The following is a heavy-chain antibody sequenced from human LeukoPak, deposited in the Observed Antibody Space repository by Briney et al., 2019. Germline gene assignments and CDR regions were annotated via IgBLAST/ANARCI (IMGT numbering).Heavy chain of an antibody. J-gene: IGHJ4*02. CDR1: GYTFTTYW. CDR2: ICPGDSDT. D-gene: IGHD6-19*01. V-gene: IGHV5-51*01. Sequence: GESLKISCKASGYTFTTYWIGWVRQMPGKGLEWMGIICPGDSDTRYSPSFQGQVTISADKSISTAYLLWSSLKASDVAMYYCARTGYSSGWYGGFDYWGQGTLVTVSS. CDR3: ARTGYSSGWYGGFDY.